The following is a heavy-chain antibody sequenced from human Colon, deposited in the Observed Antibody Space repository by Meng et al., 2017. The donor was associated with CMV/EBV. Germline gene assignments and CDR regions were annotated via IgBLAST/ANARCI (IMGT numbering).Heavy chain of an antibody. V-gene: IGHV3-23*01. CDR2: ISGSGGST. Sequence: GESLKISCAASGFTFSSYAMIWVRQAPGKGLEWVSAISGSGGSTYYADSVKGQFTISRDNSKKTLYLQMNSLRAEDTAVYYCEKDRPGYSSGWYWDNWFDPWGQGTLVTVSS. J-gene: IGHJ5*02. D-gene: IGHD6-19*01. CDR3: EKDRPGYSSGWYWDNWFDP. CDR1: GFTFSSYA.